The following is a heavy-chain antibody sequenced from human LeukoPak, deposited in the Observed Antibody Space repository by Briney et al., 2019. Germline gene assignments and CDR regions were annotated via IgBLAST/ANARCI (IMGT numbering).Heavy chain of an antibody. J-gene: IGHJ4*02. Sequence: ASVGVSCKASGYTFTSYGVNWVRQAPGRGLEWMGWISGYNGNTNYAQKFQGRVTMTTDTSTSTAYMELRSLRSDDTAVYYCARCARVAVPAPNDYWGQGTLHNLSS. CDR1: GYTFTSYG. D-gene: IGHD6-19*01. CDR3: ARCARVAVPAPNDY. CDR2: ISGYNGNT. V-gene: IGHV1-18*01.